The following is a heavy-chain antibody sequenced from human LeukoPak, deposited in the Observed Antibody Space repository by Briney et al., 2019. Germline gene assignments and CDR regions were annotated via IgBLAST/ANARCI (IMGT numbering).Heavy chain of an antibody. V-gene: IGHV1-69*05. Sequence: GASVKVSCKASGGTFSSYAISWLRQAPGQGLEWMGGIIPIFGTANYAQKFQGRVTITTDESTSTAYMELSSLRSEDTAVYYCARGPTLFYYFDYWGQGTLVTVSS. J-gene: IGHJ4*02. D-gene: IGHD2-21*01. CDR1: GGTFSSYA. CDR2: IIPIFGTA. CDR3: ARGPTLFYYFDY.